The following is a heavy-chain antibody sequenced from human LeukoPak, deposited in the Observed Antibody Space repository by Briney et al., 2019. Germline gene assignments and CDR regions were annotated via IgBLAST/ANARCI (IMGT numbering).Heavy chain of an antibody. CDR2: MNPNTGNT. CDR3: AKLFHWDNFFDP. CDR1: GYTFTNYD. Sequence: ASVKVSCKASGYTFTNYDIDWVRQAAGQGPEWMGWMNPNTGNTAYAQKFQGRVVMTRDTAITTAFMELSGLRPDDTAVYYCAKLFHWDNFFDPWGQGTLVTVTS. D-gene: IGHD2-21*01. J-gene: IGHJ5*02. V-gene: IGHV1-8*01.